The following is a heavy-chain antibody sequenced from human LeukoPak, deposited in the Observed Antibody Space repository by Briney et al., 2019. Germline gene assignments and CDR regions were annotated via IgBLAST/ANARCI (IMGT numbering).Heavy chain of an antibody. CDR2: MNPNSGST. J-gene: IGHJ5*02. V-gene: IGHV1-8*01. D-gene: IGHD4-23*01. Sequence: ASVKVSCKASRYTFTSYDINWVRQATGQGLEWMGWMNPNSGSTGYAQKFQGRVTMTRNIFMSTAYMELSSLRSEDTAVYYCARDYGGNSGWFDPWGQGTLVTVSS. CDR3: ARDYGGNSGWFDP. CDR1: RYTFTSYD.